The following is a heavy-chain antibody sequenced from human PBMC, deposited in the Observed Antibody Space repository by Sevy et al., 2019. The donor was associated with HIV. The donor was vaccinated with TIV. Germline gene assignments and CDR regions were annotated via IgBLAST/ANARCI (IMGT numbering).Heavy chain of an antibody. CDR2: ISYHGRNK. CDR1: GFTFSTYG. CDR3: AKDFNGYNGMDV. D-gene: IGHD2-8*01. V-gene: IGHV3-30*18. J-gene: IGHJ6*02. Sequence: GGSLRLSCAASGFTFSTYGMHWVRQAPGKGLEWVAVISYHGRNKFYGDSVEGRFTISRDNSKKTLYLQMNSLRAEDTAVYYCAKDFNGYNGMDVWGQGTMVTVSS.